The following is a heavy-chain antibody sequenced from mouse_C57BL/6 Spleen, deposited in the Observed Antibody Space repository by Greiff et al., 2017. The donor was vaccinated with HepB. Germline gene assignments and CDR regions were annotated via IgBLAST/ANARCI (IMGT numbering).Heavy chain of an antibody. Sequence: EVKLMESGGGLVQPKGSLKLSCAASGFSFNTYAMNWVRQAPGKGVEWVARIRSKSNNYATYYADSVKDRFTISRDDSESMLYLQMNNLKTEDTAMYYCVRQGWDGAMDYWGQGTSVTVSS. CDR1: GFSFNTYA. D-gene: IGHD4-1*01. CDR2: IRSKSNNYAT. V-gene: IGHV10-1*01. J-gene: IGHJ4*01. CDR3: VRQGWDGAMDY.